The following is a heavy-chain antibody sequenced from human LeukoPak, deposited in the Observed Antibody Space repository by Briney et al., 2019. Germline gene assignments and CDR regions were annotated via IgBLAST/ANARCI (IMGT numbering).Heavy chain of an antibody. D-gene: IGHD3-3*01. CDR2: IYHSGST. J-gene: IGHJ4*02. Sequence: SQTLSLTCTVSGDSISSGGYYWSWIRQPPGKGLEWIGYIYHSGSTYYNPSLKSRVTISVDTSKNQFSLKLSSVTAADTAVYYCARLVIRLEWGDFDYWGQGTLVTVSS. CDR3: ARLVIRLEWGDFDY. CDR1: GDSISSGGYY. V-gene: IGHV4-30-2*01.